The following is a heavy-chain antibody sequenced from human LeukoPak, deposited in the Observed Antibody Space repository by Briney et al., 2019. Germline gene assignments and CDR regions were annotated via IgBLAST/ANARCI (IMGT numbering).Heavy chain of an antibody. CDR3: ARGNVESYYYYYMDV. CDR1: GYTFTSYD. V-gene: IGHV1-8*03. Sequence: ASVTVSCKASGYTFTSYDINWVRQAPGQGLEWMGWMNPNSGNTGYAQKFQGRVTITRNTSISTAYMELSSLRSEDTAVYYCARGNVESYYYYYMDVWGKGTTVTVSS. D-gene: IGHD3-3*01. CDR2: MNPNSGNT. J-gene: IGHJ6*03.